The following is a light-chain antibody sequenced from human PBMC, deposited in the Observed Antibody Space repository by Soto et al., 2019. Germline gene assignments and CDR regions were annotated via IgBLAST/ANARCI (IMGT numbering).Light chain of an antibody. Sequence: DIQMTQSPSTLYAPLGDRVTITCRASQSIGASLAWFQQKPGKAPNLLIYKASSLESGVPSRFSGSGSGTEFTLTISTLQPDDFATYYCQQYNSSPHTFGGGTKVEIK. CDR3: QQYNSSPHT. V-gene: IGKV1-5*03. CDR1: QSIGAS. J-gene: IGKJ4*01. CDR2: KAS.